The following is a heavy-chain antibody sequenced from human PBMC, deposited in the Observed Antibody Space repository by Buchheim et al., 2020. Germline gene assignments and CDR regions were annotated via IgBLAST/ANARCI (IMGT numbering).Heavy chain of an antibody. CDR1: GFTFSDYW. V-gene: IGHV3-7*01. CDR2: INQDGSEK. J-gene: IGHJ5*02. CDR3: ARGGGYYFGP. D-gene: IGHD3-3*01. Sequence: EVQLVDSGGGLVQPGGSLRLSCAASGFTFSDYWMSWVRQAPGKGLEWVANINQDGSEKCYVDSVKGRLTISRDNAKNSLDLQMNSLRAEDTAVYYCARGGGYYFGPWGQGTL.